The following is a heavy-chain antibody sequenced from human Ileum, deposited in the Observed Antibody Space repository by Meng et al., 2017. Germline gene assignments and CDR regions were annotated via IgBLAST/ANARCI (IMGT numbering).Heavy chain of an antibody. V-gene: IGHV4-4*02. J-gene: IGHJ4*02. CDR2: IFHTGST. CDR3: ATNKNKKIDY. Sequence: QLRERGPGRGEPSGTLSLTCVVSGDSISSSNWWNWVRQPPGKGLEWIGEIFHTGSTNYNPSLKSRVTISADKSKNQFSLNLSSVTAADTAVYYCATNKNKKIDYWGQGTLVTVSS. D-gene: IGHD2/OR15-2a*01. CDR1: GDSISSSNW.